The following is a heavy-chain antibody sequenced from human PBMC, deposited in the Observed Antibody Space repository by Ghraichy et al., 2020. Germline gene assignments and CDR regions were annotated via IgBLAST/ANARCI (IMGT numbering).Heavy chain of an antibody. CDR3: ANGPGGSGWYDLWYFDL. CDR1: GFTFSSYG. CDR2: ISYDGSNK. Sequence: GGSLRLSCAASGFTFSSYGMHWVRQAPGKGLEWVAVISYDGSNKYYADSVKGRFTISRDNSKNTLYLQMNSLRAEDTAVYYCANGPGGSGWYDLWYFDLWGRGTLVTVSS. V-gene: IGHV3-30*18. D-gene: IGHD6-19*01. J-gene: IGHJ2*01.